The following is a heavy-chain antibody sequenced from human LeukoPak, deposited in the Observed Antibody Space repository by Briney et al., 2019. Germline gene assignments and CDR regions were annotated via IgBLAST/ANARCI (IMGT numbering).Heavy chain of an antibody. CDR3: ARLIVAAAVDY. Sequence: PPETLSLTCTVSGGSISSSSYYWGWIRQPPGKGLEWIGSIYYSGSTYYNPSLKSRVTISVDTSKNQFSLKLSSVTAADTAVYYCARLIVAAAVDYWAREPWSPSPQ. J-gene: IGHJ4*02. V-gene: IGHV4-39*01. CDR1: GGSISSSSYY. D-gene: IGHD6-13*01. CDR2: IYYSGST.